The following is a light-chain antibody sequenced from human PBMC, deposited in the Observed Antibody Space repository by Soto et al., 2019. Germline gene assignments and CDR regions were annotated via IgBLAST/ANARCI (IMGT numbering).Light chain of an antibody. J-gene: IGLJ1*01. V-gene: IGLV2-11*01. Sequence: QSALTQPRSVSGSPGQSVTISCSGTSSDLGGYNYVSWYQHHPGKAPKLMIYDVTLRPSGVPDRFSGSKSGNTASLTISGLQAEDEADYYCQSYDSSLSGYVFGTGTKLTVL. CDR2: DVT. CDR1: SSDLGGYNY. CDR3: QSYDSSLSGYV.